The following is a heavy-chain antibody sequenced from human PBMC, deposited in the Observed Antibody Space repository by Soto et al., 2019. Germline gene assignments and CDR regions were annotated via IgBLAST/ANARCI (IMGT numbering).Heavy chain of an antibody. V-gene: IGHV4-39*01. CDR2: IYYSGST. CDR1: GGSISSSSYY. CDR3: ARHHPSVNWFDP. Sequence: PSETLSLTCTVSGGSISSSSYYWGWIRQPPGKGLEWIGSIYYSGSTYYNPSLKSRVTISVDTSKNQFSLKLSSVTAADTAVYYCARHHPSVNWFDPWGQGTLVTVSS. D-gene: IGHD4-17*01. J-gene: IGHJ5*02.